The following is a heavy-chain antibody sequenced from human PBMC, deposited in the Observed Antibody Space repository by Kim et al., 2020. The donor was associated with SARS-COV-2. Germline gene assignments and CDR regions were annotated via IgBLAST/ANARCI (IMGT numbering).Heavy chain of an antibody. CDR3: ARAREGMDV. J-gene: IGHJ6*02. CDR2: SNK. V-gene: IGHV3-33*01. Sequence: SNKYYADSVKGRFTISRDNSKNSLYLQMNSLRAEDTAVYYCARAREGMDVWGQGTTVTVSS.